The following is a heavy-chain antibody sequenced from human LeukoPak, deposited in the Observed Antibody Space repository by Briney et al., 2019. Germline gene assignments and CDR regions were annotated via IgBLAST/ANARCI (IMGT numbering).Heavy chain of an antibody. Sequence: GGSLRLSCAASGFIFSSYAMSWVRQAPGKGLEWVSGISGSGGSTYYSDSVKGRFTISRDNSKNTLFLQMNSLKPEDTAIYYCATFDWGSSPNWGQGSRVTVSS. D-gene: IGHD3-9*01. V-gene: IGHV3-23*01. J-gene: IGHJ4*02. CDR3: ATFDWGSSPN. CDR2: ISGSGGST. CDR1: GFIFSSYA.